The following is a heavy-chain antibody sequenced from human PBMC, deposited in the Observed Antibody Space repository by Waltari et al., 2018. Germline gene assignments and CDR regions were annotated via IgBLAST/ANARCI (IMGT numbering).Heavy chain of an antibody. V-gene: IGHV1-3*01. CDR2: INAGNGNT. CDR1: GYTFTSYA. CDR3: ARDGDYDILTGYPIGLDY. Sequence: QVQLVQSGAEVKKPGASVKVSCKASGYTFTSYAMHWVRQAPGQRLEWMGWINAGNGNTKDSQKFQGRVTITRDTSASTAYMELSSMRSEDTAVYYCARDGDYDILTGYPIGLDYWGQGTLVTVSS. D-gene: IGHD3-9*01. J-gene: IGHJ4*02.